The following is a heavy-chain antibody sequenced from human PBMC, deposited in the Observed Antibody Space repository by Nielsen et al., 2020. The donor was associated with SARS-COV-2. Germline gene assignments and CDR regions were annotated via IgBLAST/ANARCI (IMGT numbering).Heavy chain of an antibody. Sequence: VRQAPGKGLEWVSSVSSSSSYIYYADSVKGRFTISRDNSKNTLYLEMNSLRVEDTALYYCAKGDSRLSWFGELALYYHYYGMDVWGQGTTVTVSS. CDR3: AKGDSRLSWFGELALYYHYYGMDV. V-gene: IGHV3-21*04. J-gene: IGHJ6*02. CDR2: VSSSSSYI. D-gene: IGHD3-10*01.